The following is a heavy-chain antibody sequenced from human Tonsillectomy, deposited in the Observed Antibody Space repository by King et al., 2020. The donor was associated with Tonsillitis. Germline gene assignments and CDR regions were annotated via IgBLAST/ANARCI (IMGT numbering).Heavy chain of an antibody. CDR3: AKSGTQPFWSFDY. CDR1: GFTFSSYA. V-gene: IGHV3-23*04. Sequence: VQLVESGGDLVQPGGSLRLSCAASGFTFSSYAMSWVRQAPGKGLQWVSTTSSSGSSTYYADSVKGRFTISRDNSKNTLYLQLRSLRAEDTAVYYCAKSGTQPFWSFDYWGQGTLVTVSS. D-gene: IGHD6-13*01. J-gene: IGHJ4*02. CDR2: TSSSGSST.